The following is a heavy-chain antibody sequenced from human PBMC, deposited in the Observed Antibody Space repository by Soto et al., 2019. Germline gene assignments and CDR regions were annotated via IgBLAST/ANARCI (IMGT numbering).Heavy chain of an antibody. CDR1: GFTSSSYA. V-gene: IGHV3-23*01. J-gene: IGHJ3*02. CDR2: VSGSGGST. D-gene: IGHD6-25*01. Sequence: HPGGSLRLSCAASGFTSSSYAMSWVRQAPGKGPEWVSAVSGSGGSTYYADSVKGRFTISRDNSKNTLYLQMNSLRAEDTAVYYCAKGGGYNSFGAFDIWGQGTMVTVSS. CDR3: AKGGGYNSFGAFDI.